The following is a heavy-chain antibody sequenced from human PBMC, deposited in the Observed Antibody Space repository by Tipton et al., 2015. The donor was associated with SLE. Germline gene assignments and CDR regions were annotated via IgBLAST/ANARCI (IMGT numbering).Heavy chain of an antibody. CDR3: ARDTAEWFFDY. D-gene: IGHD3-3*01. V-gene: IGHV4-59*01. CDR1: GGSISSYY. Sequence: LRLSCTVSGGSISSYYWSWIRQPPGKGLEWIGYIYYSGSTNYNPSLKSRVTISVDTSKNQFSLKLSSVTAADTAVYYCARDTAEWFFDYWGQGTLVTVSS. CDR2: IYYSGST. J-gene: IGHJ4*02.